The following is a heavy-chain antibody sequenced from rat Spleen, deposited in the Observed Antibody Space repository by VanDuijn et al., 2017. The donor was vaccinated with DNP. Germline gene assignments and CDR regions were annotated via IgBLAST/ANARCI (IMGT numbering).Heavy chain of an antibody. CDR2: IDIKTHNYAT. CDR1: GFTFNNYF. Sequence: EVQLVESGGGLVQPGRSLTLSCEVSGFTFNNYFMAWVRQAPGKGLDWVASIDIKTHNYATLYADSVEERFTISRDDSQSMVYLQMNNLKTEDTALYYCTGFDYWGQGVMVTVSS. J-gene: IGHJ2*01. V-gene: IGHV10-4*01. CDR3: TGFDY.